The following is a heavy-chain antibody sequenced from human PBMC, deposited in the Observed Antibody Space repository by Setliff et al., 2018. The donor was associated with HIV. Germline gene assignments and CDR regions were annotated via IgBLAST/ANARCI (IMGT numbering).Heavy chain of an antibody. CDR1: GGSVSSTSYY. CDR3: ARASWNYYDSSLLGGSFDP. D-gene: IGHD3-22*01. Sequence: SETLSLTCTVSGGSVSSTSYYWSWIRQLPGKGLEWIGYIYYSGSTYYNPSLESRVSISLDTSKNHYSLNLTSVTAADTAVYYCARASWNYYDSSLLGGSFDPWGQGTLVTVSS. CDR2: IYYSGST. V-gene: IGHV4-31*03. J-gene: IGHJ5*02.